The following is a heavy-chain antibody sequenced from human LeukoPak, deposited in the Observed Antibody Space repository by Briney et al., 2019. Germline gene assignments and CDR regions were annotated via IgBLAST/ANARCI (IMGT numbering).Heavy chain of an antibody. CDR2: IIPIFHTA. Sequence: SVKVSCKASGGTFSNFGISWVRQAPGQGLEWMGGIIPIFHTANYAQKFQGRVTLTADESTSTAYMELSGLRSEDTAVYYCASSVYYYDSSGYYGGYYYYYYMDVWGKGTTVTISS. CDR3: ASSVYYYDSSGYYGGYYYYYYMDV. D-gene: IGHD3-22*01. CDR1: GGTFSNFG. J-gene: IGHJ6*03. V-gene: IGHV1-69*13.